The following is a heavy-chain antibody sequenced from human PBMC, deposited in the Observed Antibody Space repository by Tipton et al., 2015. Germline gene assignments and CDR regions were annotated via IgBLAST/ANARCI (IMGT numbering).Heavy chain of an antibody. Sequence: TLSLTCTVSGGSISNSNYYWGWIRQPPGKGLEWIGSISHSGNTYYNPSLKSRVTMSRDTSKNQFSLNLNSVTATDTSVYYCARQVGGPLRYADYWGQGTLVTVSS. CDR1: GGSISNSNYY. D-gene: IGHD3-9*01. CDR2: ISHSGNT. J-gene: IGHJ4*02. V-gene: IGHV4-39*01. CDR3: ARQVGGPLRYADY.